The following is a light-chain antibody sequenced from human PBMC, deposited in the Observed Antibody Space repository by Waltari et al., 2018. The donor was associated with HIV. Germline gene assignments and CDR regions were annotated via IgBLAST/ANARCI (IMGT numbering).Light chain of an antibody. J-gene: IGLJ1*01. V-gene: IGLV3-19*01. CDR3: NSRDTSGNHLEV. CDR2: VKN. CDR1: SLRSHY. Sequence: SSELTQDPAVSVALGQTVRITCQGDSLRSHYASWYQQKPGQATVLLIYVKNNRPSGIPYRVSGSSSGNTASLTITGAQAEDEADYYLNSRDTSGNHLEVFGTGTKVTVL.